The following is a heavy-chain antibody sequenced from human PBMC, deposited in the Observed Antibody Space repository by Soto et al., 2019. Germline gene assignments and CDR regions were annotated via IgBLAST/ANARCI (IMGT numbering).Heavy chain of an antibody. CDR1: GFTFSSYW. V-gene: IGHV3-74*01. D-gene: IGHD5-12*01. CDR2: INSDGSST. CDR3: AREGEWIKALYGMDV. J-gene: IGHJ6*02. Sequence: PGGSLRLSCAASGFTFSSYWMHWVRQAPGKGLVWVSRINSDGSSTSYADSVKGRFTISRDNAKNTLYLQMNSLRAEDTAVYYCAREGEWIKALYGMDVWVQGTTVTVS.